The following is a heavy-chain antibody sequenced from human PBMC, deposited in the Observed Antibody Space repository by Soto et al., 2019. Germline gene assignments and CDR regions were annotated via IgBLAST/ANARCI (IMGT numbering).Heavy chain of an antibody. Sequence: QVQLVESGGGVVQPGRSLRLSCAASGFSFNVYGMHWVRQAPGKGPEWVAVISYDGSQRYYGGSVKYRFTISRDNSKNTLYVQMNGLRVEDTSVYYCASDGLRWSKRPREFDLWGRGTQVTVSS. CDR1: GFSFNVYG. CDR2: ISYDGSQR. V-gene: IGHV3-30*03. D-gene: IGHD5-12*01. J-gene: IGHJ2*01. CDR3: ASDGLRWSKRPREFDL.